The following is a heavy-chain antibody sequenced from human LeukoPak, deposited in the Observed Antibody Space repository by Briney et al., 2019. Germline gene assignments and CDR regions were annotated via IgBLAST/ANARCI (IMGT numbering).Heavy chain of an antibody. CDR3: AREAGSYFDY. D-gene: IGHD3-10*01. J-gene: IGHJ4*02. V-gene: IGHV4-59*01. CDR1: GGSISSYY. CDR2: IYYSGST. Sequence: SETLSLTCTVSGGSISSYYWSWIRQPPGKGLEWIGYIYYSGSTNYNPSLKSRVTISVDTSKNQFSLKLSSVTAADTAVYYCAREAGSYFDYWGQGTLVTVSS.